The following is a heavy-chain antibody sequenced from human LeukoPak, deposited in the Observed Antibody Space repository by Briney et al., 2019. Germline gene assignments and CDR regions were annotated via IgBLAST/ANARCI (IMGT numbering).Heavy chain of an antibody. V-gene: IGHV1-69*01. CDR1: GGTFSNYP. D-gene: IGHD5-24*01. Sequence: ASVKVSCKASGGTFSNYPIIWVRQAPGRGLEWLGGIIPIYGTANYALMFQGRITLTAHESTATAYVELRSLTSDDTAMYFCATHTGGYNYWWFDIWGQGTLVSVSS. CDR3: ATHTGGYNYWWFDI. J-gene: IGHJ5*02. CDR2: IIPIYGTA.